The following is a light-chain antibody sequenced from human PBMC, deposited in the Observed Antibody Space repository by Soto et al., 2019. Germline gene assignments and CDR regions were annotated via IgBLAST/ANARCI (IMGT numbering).Light chain of an antibody. J-gene: IGKJ1*01. Sequence: DIPMTQSPSSLSASVGDRVTITCRASQSISSHLNWYQQKQGKAPKLLIYAASSLQSGVPSRFSGSGSGTDFTLTISSLQPEDFATYYCQRSYSTPWTFGQGTKVEIK. V-gene: IGKV1-39*01. CDR2: AAS. CDR3: QRSYSTPWT. CDR1: QSISSH.